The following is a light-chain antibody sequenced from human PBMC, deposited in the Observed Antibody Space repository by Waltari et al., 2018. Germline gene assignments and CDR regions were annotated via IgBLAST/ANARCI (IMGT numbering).Light chain of an antibody. J-gene: IGLJ3*02. CDR2: DVS. Sequence: QSALTQPRSVSGSPGQSVTISCTGTSSDVGGYNYVSWFQQHPGKAPKLMIHDVSKRPSGVPDRFSGSKSGNPASLTISGLQADDETDYYCCSYAGRYTWVFGGGTKLTVL. CDR3: CSYAGRYTWV. V-gene: IGLV2-11*01. CDR1: SSDVGGYNY.